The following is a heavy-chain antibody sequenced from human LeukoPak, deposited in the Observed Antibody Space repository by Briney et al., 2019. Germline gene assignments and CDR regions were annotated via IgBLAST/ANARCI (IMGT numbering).Heavy chain of an antibody. CDR3: ARRRRYTSSSWIIDY. CDR2: IYTSGST. D-gene: IGHD6-13*01. V-gene: IGHV4-61*02. CDR1: GGSISSGSYY. Sequence: PSETLSLTCTVSGGSISSGSYYWSWIRQPAGKGLEWIGRIYTSGSTNYNPSLKSRVTISVDTSKNQFSLKLSSVTAADTAVYYCARRRRYTSSSWIIDYWGQGTLVTVSS. J-gene: IGHJ4*02.